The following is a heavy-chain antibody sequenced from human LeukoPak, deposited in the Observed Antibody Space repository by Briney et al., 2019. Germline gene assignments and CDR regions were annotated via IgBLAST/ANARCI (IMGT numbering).Heavy chain of an antibody. CDR1: GFTFSSHS. J-gene: IGHJ4*02. Sequence: GGSLRLSCAASGFTFSSHSMNWVRQTPGKGLEWVSYISSGSSARYYADSVKGRFTISRDDARNSLYLQMDSLRAEDTAVYYCARMSGSRLPGYWGQGTLVTVSS. CDR2: ISSGSSAR. CDR3: ARMSGSRLPGY. D-gene: IGHD3-3*01. V-gene: IGHV3-48*01.